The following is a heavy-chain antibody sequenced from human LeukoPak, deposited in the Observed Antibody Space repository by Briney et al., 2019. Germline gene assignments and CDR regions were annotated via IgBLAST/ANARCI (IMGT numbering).Heavy chain of an antibody. CDR1: RYTHTGYL. D-gene: IGHD3-10*01. CDR2: INPNSGGT. CDR3: ASSGRRITMLRGFISYFDY. V-gene: IGHV1-2*02. J-gene: IGHJ4*02. Sequence: ASVKVSCKASRYTHTGYLMHWVRQAPGQGLEWMGWINPNSGGTNYAQEFQGRVTMTRDTSSSTDYMELSRRRSDDTAVYYCASSGRRITMLRGFISYFDYWGQGTLVTVSS.